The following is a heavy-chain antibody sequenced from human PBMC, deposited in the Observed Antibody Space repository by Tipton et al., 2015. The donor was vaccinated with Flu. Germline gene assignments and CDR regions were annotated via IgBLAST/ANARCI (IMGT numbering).Heavy chain of an antibody. CDR1: GGSLSSFY. Sequence: TLSLTCTVSGGSLSSFYWTWIRQPAGKGLEWIGRIYSSGITKYNPSLKSRVTMSVDTSKNQFSLSLSSVTAADTAVYYCARERPHCSGGSCYSGPSDAWGQGTLVTVSS. CDR3: ARERPHCSGGSCYSGPSDA. J-gene: IGHJ5*02. V-gene: IGHV4-4*07. D-gene: IGHD2-15*01. CDR2: IYSSGIT.